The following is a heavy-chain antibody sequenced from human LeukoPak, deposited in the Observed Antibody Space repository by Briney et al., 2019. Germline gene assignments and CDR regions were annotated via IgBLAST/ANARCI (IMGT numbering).Heavy chain of an antibody. CDR2: ISAYNGNT. D-gene: IGHD3-10*01. Sequence: GASVKVSCKASGYTFTSYGFSWVRQAPGQGLEWMGWISAYNGNTRYAQNLQGRVTMTTDSSSSTTYMELRNLRSDDTAVYYCARESHVTREDYWGQGTLVTVSS. CDR1: GYTFTSYG. J-gene: IGHJ4*02. V-gene: IGHV1-18*01. CDR3: ARESHVTREDY.